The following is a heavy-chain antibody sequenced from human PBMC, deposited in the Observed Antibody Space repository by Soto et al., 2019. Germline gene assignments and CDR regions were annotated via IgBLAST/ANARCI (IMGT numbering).Heavy chain of an antibody. CDR3: ARAWVVVTAPDY. D-gene: IGHD2-21*02. CDR2: INAGNGNT. J-gene: IGHJ4*02. V-gene: IGHV1-3*05. Sequence: QVQLVQSGAEEKKPGASVKVSRKASGYIFTSYAMHWVRQAPGQRLEWMGWINAGNGNTKYSQKFQGRVTITRDTSASTAYMELSSLRSEDTAVYYCARAWVVVTAPDYWGQGTLVTVSS. CDR1: GYIFTSYA.